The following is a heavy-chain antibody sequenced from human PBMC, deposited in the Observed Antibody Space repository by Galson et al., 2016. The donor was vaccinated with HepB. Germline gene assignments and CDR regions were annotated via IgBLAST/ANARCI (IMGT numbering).Heavy chain of an antibody. CDR3: ASLGNYNFWMGYPNYYYYHALDG. J-gene: IGHJ6*02. CDR2: ISYSGNT. V-gene: IGHV4-59*08. CDR1: GGSISRNF. D-gene: IGHD3-3*01. Sequence: SETLSLTCTVSGGSISRNFWSWIRQPPGKGLEWIGSISYSGNTNYNPSLKNRVTMSVDTSKNQFSLPLSSVTAADTAVYYRASLGNYNFWMGYPNYYYYHALDGGGRGTTVTVAS.